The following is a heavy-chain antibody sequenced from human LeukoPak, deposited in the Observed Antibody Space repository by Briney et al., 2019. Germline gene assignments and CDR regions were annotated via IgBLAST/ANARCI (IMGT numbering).Heavy chain of an antibody. CDR2: ISAYNGNT. CDR3: ARPTAYYYDSSGYYDAFDI. Sequence: GASVKVSCKASGYTFSSYGITWVRQAPGQGLEWMGWISAYNGNTNYAQKLQGRVTMTTDTSTSTAYMELRSLRSDDTAVYYCARPTAYYYDSSGYYDAFDIWGQGTMVTVSS. V-gene: IGHV1-18*01. J-gene: IGHJ3*02. CDR1: GYTFSSYG. D-gene: IGHD3-22*01.